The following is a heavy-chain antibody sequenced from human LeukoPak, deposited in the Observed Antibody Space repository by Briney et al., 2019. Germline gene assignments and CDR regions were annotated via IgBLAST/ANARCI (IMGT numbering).Heavy chain of an antibody. CDR2: ISGSGGST. CDR3: AKDQRDSSSWFLGSGYYFDY. Sequence: GGSLRLSCAASGFTFSSYWMSWVRQAPGKGLEWVSAISGSGGSTYYADSVKGRFTISRDNSKNTLYLQMNSLRAEDTAVYYCAKDQRDSSSWFLGSGYYFDYWGQGTLVTVSS. J-gene: IGHJ4*02. CDR1: GFTFSSYW. V-gene: IGHV3-23*01. D-gene: IGHD6-13*01.